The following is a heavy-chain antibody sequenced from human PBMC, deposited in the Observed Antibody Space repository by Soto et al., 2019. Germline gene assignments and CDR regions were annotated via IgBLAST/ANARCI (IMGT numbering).Heavy chain of an antibody. D-gene: IGHD5-18*01. CDR2: INSGNGNT. CDR1: GYTFTSYT. V-gene: IGHV1-3*01. Sequence: QVQLVQSGAEVKKPGASVKVSCKASGYTFTSYTMHWVRQAPGQRLEWMGWINSGNGNTKYLQNFQGRVTITRDTSASTAYMELSSLRSEDTAVYYCARSPERVYSYGLSADYWGQGTLVTVSS. J-gene: IGHJ4*02. CDR3: ARSPERVYSYGLSADY.